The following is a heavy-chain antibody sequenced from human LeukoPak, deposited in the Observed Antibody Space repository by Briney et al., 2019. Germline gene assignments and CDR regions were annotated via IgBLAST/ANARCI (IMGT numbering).Heavy chain of an antibody. CDR3: ALEHLPDYYDSSGYYYSFDY. J-gene: IGHJ4*02. V-gene: IGHV4-34*01. D-gene: IGHD3-22*01. CDR1: GGSFSGYY. Sequence: ASETLSLTCAVYGGSFSGYYWSWIRQPPGKGLEWIGEINHSGSTNYNPSLKSRVTISVDTSKNQFSLKLSSVTAADTAVYYCALEHLPDYYDSSGYYYSFDYWGQGTLVTVSS. CDR2: INHSGST.